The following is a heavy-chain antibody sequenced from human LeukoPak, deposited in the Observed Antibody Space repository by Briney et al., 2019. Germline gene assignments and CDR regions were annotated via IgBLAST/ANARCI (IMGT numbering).Heavy chain of an antibody. CDR1: GFTFSSYW. CDR3: AREGLYKIGLDV. V-gene: IGHV3-7*01. CDR2: IKQDGSEK. Sequence: GALRLSSAAYGFTFSSYWMTWGRRAPGKGVGWVANIKQDGSEKYYVDSVKGPFTISRDNAKNSLYLQMNSLRAEDTAVYYCAREGLYKIGLDVWGQGTTVTVSS. J-gene: IGHJ6*02. D-gene: IGHD3-10*01.